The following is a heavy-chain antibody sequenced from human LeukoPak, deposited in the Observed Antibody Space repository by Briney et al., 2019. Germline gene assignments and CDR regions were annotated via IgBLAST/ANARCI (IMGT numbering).Heavy chain of an antibody. Sequence: GGSLRLSCAASGFTFSSYAMSWVRQAPGKGLEWVSAISGSGGSTYYADSVKGRFTISRDNSKNTLYLQMNSLRAEDTAVYYCAKNQCYDFWSGQYGMDVWGQGTTVTVSS. CDR2: ISGSGGST. D-gene: IGHD3-3*01. J-gene: IGHJ6*02. V-gene: IGHV3-23*01. CDR3: AKNQCYDFWSGQYGMDV. CDR1: GFTFSSYA.